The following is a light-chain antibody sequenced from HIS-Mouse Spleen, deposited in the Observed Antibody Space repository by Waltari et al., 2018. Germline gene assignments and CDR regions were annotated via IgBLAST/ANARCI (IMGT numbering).Light chain of an antibody. CDR1: SSDVGSYNL. Sequence: QSALTQPASVSGSPGQSITISCTGTSSDVGSYNLVSCDQQHSGKAPKLMIYEGSKRPSGVSNRFSGSKSGNTASLTISGLQAEDEADYYCCSYAGSSTVVFGGGTKLTVL. J-gene: IGLJ2*01. CDR2: EGS. V-gene: IGLV2-23*01. CDR3: CSYAGSSTVV.